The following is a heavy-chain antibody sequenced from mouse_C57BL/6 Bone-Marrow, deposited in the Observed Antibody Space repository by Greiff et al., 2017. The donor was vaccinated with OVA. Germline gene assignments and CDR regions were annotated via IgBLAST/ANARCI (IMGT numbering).Heavy chain of an antibody. Sequence: EVHLVESGGGLVKPGGSLKLSCAASGFTFSSYAMSWVRQTPEKRLEWVATISDGGSYTYYPDNVKGRFTISRDNAKNNLYLQMSHLKSEDTAMYYCAREGLRPYFDYWGQGTTLTVSS. CDR2: ISDGGSYT. CDR3: AREGLRPYFDY. CDR1: GFTFSSYA. J-gene: IGHJ2*01. D-gene: IGHD2-4*01. V-gene: IGHV5-4*01.